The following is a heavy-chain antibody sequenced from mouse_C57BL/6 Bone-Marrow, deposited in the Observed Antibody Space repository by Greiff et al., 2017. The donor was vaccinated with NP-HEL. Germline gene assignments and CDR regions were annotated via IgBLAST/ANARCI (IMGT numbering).Heavy chain of an antibody. D-gene: IGHD1-1*01. Sequence: EVQGVESGGDLVKPGGSLKLSCAASGFTFSSYGMSWVRQTPDKRLEWVATISSGGSYTYYPDSVKGRFTISRDNAKNTLYLQISSLKSEDTAMYYCARQFITTVVATDYWGQGTTLTVSS. CDR2: ISSGGSYT. CDR1: GFTFSSYG. CDR3: ARQFITTVVATDY. V-gene: IGHV5-6*01. J-gene: IGHJ2*01.